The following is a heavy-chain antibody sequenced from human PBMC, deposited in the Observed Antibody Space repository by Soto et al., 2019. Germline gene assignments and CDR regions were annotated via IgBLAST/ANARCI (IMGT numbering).Heavy chain of an antibody. Sequence: PSETLSLTCAVYGGSFSGYYWSWIRQPPGKGLEWIGEISHSGSTNYNPPLKSRVTILVDTTKNQFSLKVTSVTAEDTAVYYCAKDPRGPYKYCSGGSCYSGSPDVWGQGTTVTVSS. CDR3: AKDPRGPYKYCSGGSCYSGSPDV. D-gene: IGHD2-15*01. CDR1: GGSFSGYY. V-gene: IGHV4-34*01. CDR2: ISHSGST. J-gene: IGHJ6*02.